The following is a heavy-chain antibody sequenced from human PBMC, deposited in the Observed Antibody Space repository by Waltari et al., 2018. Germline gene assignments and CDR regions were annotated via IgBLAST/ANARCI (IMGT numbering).Heavy chain of an antibody. D-gene: IGHD2-15*01. CDR2: NYYSGST. V-gene: IGHV4-39*01. Sequence: QLQLQESGPGLVKPSETLSLTCTVSGGSISSSSYYWGWIRQPPGKGLDWIGSNYYSGSTYYNPSLKSRVTISVDTSKSQFSLKLSSVTAADTAVYYCAGRRGGHDAFDIWGQGTMVTVSS. CDR3: AGRRGGHDAFDI. CDR1: GGSISSSSYY. J-gene: IGHJ3*02.